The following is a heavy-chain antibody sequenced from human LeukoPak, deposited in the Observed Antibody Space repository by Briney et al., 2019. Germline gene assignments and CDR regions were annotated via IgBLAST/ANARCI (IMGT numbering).Heavy chain of an antibody. CDR2: INSGGSAI. V-gene: IGHV3-48*03. CDR3: VRDLGAYDYSAHGGL. J-gene: IGHJ6*04. Sequence: PGGSLRLSCAAFGFTFSSCEMNWVRQAPGKGLEWLSYINSGGSAIYYADSVKGRFTISRDNAKNSLYLQMNSLRVEDTALYYCVRDLGAYDYSAHGGLWGRGTMATVSS. D-gene: IGHD4-11*01. CDR1: GFTFSSCE.